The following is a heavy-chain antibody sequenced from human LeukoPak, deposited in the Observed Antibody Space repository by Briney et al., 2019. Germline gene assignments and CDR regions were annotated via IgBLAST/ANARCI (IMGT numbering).Heavy chain of an antibody. Sequence: SETLSLTCTVSGGSISSSSYYWGWIRQPPGKGLEWIGEINHSGSTNYNPSLKSRVTILVDTSKIQFTLKLNSVTAADTAVYYCARVDDYWGQGILVTVSS. CDR1: GGSISSSSYY. J-gene: IGHJ4*02. CDR2: INHSGST. V-gene: IGHV4-39*06. CDR3: ARVDDY.